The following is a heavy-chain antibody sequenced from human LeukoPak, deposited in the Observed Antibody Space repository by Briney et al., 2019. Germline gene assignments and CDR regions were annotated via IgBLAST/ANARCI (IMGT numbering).Heavy chain of an antibody. V-gene: IGHV3-23*01. CDR1: GFTFSSYA. CDR3: AKVDIVVVVAAGVSAFDI. J-gene: IGHJ3*02. CDR2: ISGSGGST. D-gene: IGHD2-15*01. Sequence: GGSLRLSCAASGFTFSSYAMSWVRQAPGKGLEWVSAISGSGGSTYYADSVKGRFTISRDNSKNTLYLQMNSLRAEDTAVYYCAKVDIVVVVAAGVSAFDIWGQGTMVTVSS.